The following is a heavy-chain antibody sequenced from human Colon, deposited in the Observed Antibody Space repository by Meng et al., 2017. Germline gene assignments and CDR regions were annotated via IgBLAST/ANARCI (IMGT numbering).Heavy chain of an antibody. J-gene: IGHJ5*02. V-gene: IGHV3-7*01. CDR3: ARGSKSLDP. D-gene: IGHD4-11*01. Sequence: GESLKISCAASGFMFTSFSMTWVRQAPGKGLEWVSTITKDGSEKYFVDSVKGRFTTSRDNAKNSQYLQMNRLRAEDTAMYYCARGSKSLDPGGQGPLVPVSS. CDR2: ITKDGSEK. CDR1: GFMFTSFS.